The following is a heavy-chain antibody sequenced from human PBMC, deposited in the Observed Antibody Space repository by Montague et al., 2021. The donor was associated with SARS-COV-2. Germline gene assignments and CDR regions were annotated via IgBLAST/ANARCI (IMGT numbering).Heavy chain of an antibody. Sequence: SETRSLTCSVSGGSTSNYYWTWIRQSPGKGLQWIGYIFYTGSTKSNPSLKSRVSMSLDTSKNHFSLRLSAVTAADTARYYCARAQNICFIANCVNYFDLWGLGVLVTVSS. J-gene: IGHJ4*02. CDR1: GGSTSNYY. V-gene: IGHV4-59*01. CDR3: ARAQNICFIANCVNYFDL. D-gene: IGHD2-15*01. CDR2: IFYTGST.